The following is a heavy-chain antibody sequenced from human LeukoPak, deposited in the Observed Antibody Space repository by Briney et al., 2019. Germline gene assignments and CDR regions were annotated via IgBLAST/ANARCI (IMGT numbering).Heavy chain of an antibody. CDR1: GGSISSYY. J-gene: IGHJ6*03. CDR3: ARGSLSTVLDYYYYMDV. V-gene: IGHV4-59*01. CDR2: IYYSGST. D-gene: IGHD3-10*01. Sequence: SETLSLTCTVSGGSISSYYWSWIRQPPGKGLEWIGYIYYSGSTNYNPSPKSRVTISVDTSKNQFSLKLSSVTAADTAVYYCARGSLSTVLDYYYYMDVWGKGTTVTVSS.